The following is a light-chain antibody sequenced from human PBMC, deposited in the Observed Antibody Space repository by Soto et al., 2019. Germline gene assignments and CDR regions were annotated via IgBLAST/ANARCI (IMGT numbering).Light chain of an antibody. CDR3: QQSYSSPPT. V-gene: IGKV1-39*01. J-gene: IGKJ1*01. CDR2: KAS. CDR1: QSISSY. Sequence: DIQMTQSPSSLSASVGDRVTITCRASQSISSYLNWYQQKPGKAPKLLIYKASTLKSGVPPRFSGSGSGTEFTLTISSLQPDDFATYYCQQSYSSPPTFGQGTKVDIK.